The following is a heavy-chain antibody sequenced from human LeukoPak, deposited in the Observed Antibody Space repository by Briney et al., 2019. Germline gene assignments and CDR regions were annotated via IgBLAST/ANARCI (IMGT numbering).Heavy chain of an antibody. Sequence: GGSLRLSCEASGFTFSDVWMTWVRQAPGKGLEWVANIRQDGSEGNYVDSVKGRFTVSRDNAKNSLYLQLNNLRAEDTAVYYCATRKCSISACRASSHHCMDFWGKGTTVIVSS. D-gene: IGHD3-10*01. CDR2: IRQDGSEG. CDR3: ATRKCSISACRASSHHCMDF. CDR1: GFTFSDVW. V-gene: IGHV3-7*01. J-gene: IGHJ6*03.